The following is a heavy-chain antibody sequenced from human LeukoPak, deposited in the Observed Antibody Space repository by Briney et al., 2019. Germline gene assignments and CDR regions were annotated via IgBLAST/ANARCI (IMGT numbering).Heavy chain of an antibody. D-gene: IGHD3-10*01. Sequence: SETLSLTCTVSGGSISSYYWSWIRQPPGKGLEWIGYIYYSGSTNYNPSLKSRVTISVDTSKNQFSLKLSSVTAADTAVYYCARGAGDYYYYGMDVWGQGTTVTVSS. CDR3: ARGAGDYYYYGMDV. J-gene: IGHJ6*02. V-gene: IGHV4-59*01. CDR2: IYYSGST. CDR1: GGSISSYY.